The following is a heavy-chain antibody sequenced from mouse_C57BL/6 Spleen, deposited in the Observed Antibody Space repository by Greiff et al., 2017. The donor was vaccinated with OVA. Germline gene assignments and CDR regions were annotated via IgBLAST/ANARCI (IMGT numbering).Heavy chain of an antibody. CDR3: ARPRTAQASWFAY. Sequence: VQLQQSGPELVKPGASVKIPCKASGYTFTDYNMDWVKQSHGKSLEWIGDINPNNGGTIYNQKFKGKATLTVDKSSSTAYLELRSLTSEDTAVYYCARPRTAQASWFAYWGQGTLVTVSA. D-gene: IGHD3-2*02. J-gene: IGHJ3*01. CDR2: INPNNGGT. CDR1: GYTFTDYN. V-gene: IGHV1-18*01.